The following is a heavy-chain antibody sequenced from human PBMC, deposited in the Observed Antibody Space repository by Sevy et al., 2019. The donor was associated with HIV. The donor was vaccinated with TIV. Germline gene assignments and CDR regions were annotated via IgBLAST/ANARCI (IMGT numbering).Heavy chain of an antibody. CDR2: ISGSGGST. D-gene: IGHD1-26*01. CDR3: AKNPGVGSYYYMDV. J-gene: IGHJ6*03. CDR1: GFTFSSYA. V-gene: IGHV3-23*01. Sequence: GGSLSLSCAASGFTFSSYAMSWVRQAPGKGLEWVSSISGSGGSTYYADSLKGQFTISRDNSKNTLYLQVNSLRVEDTAVYYCAKNPGVGSYYYMDVWGKGTTVTVSS.